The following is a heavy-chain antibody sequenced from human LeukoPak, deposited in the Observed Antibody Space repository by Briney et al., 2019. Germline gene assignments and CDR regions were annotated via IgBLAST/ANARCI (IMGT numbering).Heavy chain of an antibody. V-gene: IGHV4-34*01. J-gene: IGHJ4*02. Sequence: SETLSLTCAVYGGSFSGYYWSWIRQPPGKGLEWIGEINHSGSTNYNPSLKSRVTISVDTSKNQFSLKLSSVTAADTAVYYCARVFAGYDYGDYWGQGTLVTVSS. CDR1: GGSFSGYY. CDR2: INHSGST. D-gene: IGHD2-2*01. CDR3: ARVFAGYDYGDY.